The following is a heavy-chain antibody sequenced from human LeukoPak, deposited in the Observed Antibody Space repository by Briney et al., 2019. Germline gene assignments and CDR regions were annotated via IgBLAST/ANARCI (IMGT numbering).Heavy chain of an antibody. CDR2: INSDGSST. CDR1: GFTFSSYW. J-gene: IGHJ4*02. Sequence: GGSLRLSCAASGFTFSSYWMHWVRQAPGKGLVWVSRINSDGSSTSYADSVKGRFTISRDNAKNTLYLQMTSLRAEDTAVYYCARVHDYGELDYWGQGTLVTVSS. D-gene: IGHD4-17*01. CDR3: ARVHDYGELDY. V-gene: IGHV3-74*01.